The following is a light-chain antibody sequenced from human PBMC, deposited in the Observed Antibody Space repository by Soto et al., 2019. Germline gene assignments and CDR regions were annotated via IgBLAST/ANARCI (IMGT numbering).Light chain of an antibody. CDR1: QGVRND. V-gene: IGKV1-17*01. Sequence: DIQMTHSPSSLSASKLDRVSITCRASQGVRNDLGWDQPQPGQAPLRLLYAASSLQPEVPSRFSGSGSGTEFTLTISSLQPEDFATYYCHQYNSYWTLGQGTKVDI. CDR3: HQYNSYWT. CDR2: AAS. J-gene: IGKJ1*01.